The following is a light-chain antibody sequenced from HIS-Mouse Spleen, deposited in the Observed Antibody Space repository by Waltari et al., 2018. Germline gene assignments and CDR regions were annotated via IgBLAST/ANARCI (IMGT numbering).Light chain of an antibody. V-gene: IGLV2-23*01. CDR2: EGS. CDR3: CSYAGSSTVV. CDR1: SSDVGSYNL. Sequence: QSALTQPASVSGSPGQSITISCTGTSSDVGSYNLVSWYQQHPGKAPKLMIYEGSKRPSGVSNRFSGSKSGNPASLPISGLQAEDEADYYCCSYAGSSTVVFGGGTKLTVL. J-gene: IGLJ2*01.